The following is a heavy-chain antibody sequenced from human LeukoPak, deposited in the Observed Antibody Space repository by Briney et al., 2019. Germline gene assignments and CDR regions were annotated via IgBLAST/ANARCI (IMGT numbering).Heavy chain of an antibody. J-gene: IGHJ5*02. CDR1: GGSISSDY. Sequence: SETLSLTCTVSGGSISSDYWTWIRQSAGKGLEWIGRINASGSTNYNPSLRSRVTMSVNTSKNQFSLNLTSVTAADTAVYSCAREGGDPRWLDPWGQGTLVTVSS. CDR2: INASGST. V-gene: IGHV4-4*07. D-gene: IGHD6-25*01. CDR3: AREGGDPRWLDP.